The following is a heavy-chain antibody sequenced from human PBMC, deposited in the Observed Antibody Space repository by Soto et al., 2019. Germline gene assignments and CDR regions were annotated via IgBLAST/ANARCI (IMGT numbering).Heavy chain of an antibody. V-gene: IGHV4-31*03. CDR3: ARSLDSSGYFFAF. D-gene: IGHD3-22*01. CDR1: AGSISSTAYY. CDR2: IYYNGNT. Sequence: SETLSLTCSVSAGSISSTAYYWSWIRQHPEKGLEWIGYIYYNGNTYYNPSLKSRVTISVDTSENQFSLRLTSVTAADTAVYYCARSLDSSGYFFAFWGHGILVTV. J-gene: IGHJ5*01.